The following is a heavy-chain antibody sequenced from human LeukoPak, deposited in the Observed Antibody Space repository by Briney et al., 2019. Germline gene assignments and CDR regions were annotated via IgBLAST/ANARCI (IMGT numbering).Heavy chain of an antibody. J-gene: IGHJ2*01. Sequence: GGSLRLSCAASGFTVSTNYMNWVRQAPGKGLEWVSILYSGSSTYYADSVEGRFTISRDSSKNTLFLQMNDQRAEDTAVYYCARVGDHFHWYLDLWGRGTLVTVSS. CDR1: GFTVSTNY. V-gene: IGHV3-53*01. D-gene: IGHD3-3*02. CDR2: LYSGSST. CDR3: ARVGDHFHWYLDL.